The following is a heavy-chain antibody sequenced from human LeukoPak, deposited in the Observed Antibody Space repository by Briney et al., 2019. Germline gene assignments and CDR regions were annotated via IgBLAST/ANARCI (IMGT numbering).Heavy chain of an antibody. CDR2: INHSGST. Sequence: SETLSLTCAVYGGSFSGYYWSWIRQPPGKGLEWIGEINHSGSTNYNPSLKSRVTISVDTSKNQFSLKLSSVTAADTAVYYCARQPNFPDYYYYYMDVWGKGTTVTISS. CDR1: GGSFSGYY. J-gene: IGHJ6*03. V-gene: IGHV4-34*01. CDR3: ARQPNFPDYYYYYMDV. D-gene: IGHD4/OR15-4a*01.